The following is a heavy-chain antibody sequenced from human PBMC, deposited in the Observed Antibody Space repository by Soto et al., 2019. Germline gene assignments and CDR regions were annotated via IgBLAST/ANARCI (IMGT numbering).Heavy chain of an antibody. V-gene: IGHV3-21*01. CDR1: GFTISSYS. D-gene: IGHD5-18*01. CDR2: ISSSSSYI. J-gene: IGHJ4*02. CDR3: ARDQPGYSYGYGLGY. Sequence: EVQLVESGGGLVKPGGSLRLSCAASGFTISSYSMNWVRQAPGKGLEWVSSISSSSSYIYYADSVKGRFTISRDNAKNSLYLQMNSLSAEDTAVYYCARDQPGYSYGYGLGYWGQGTLVTVSS.